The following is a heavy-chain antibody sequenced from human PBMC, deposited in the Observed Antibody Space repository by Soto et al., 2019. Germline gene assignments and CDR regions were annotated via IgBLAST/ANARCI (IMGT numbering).Heavy chain of an antibody. CDR3: ARNGIEYYDSSGWFDP. V-gene: IGHV1-69*13. Sequence: SVKVSCKASGYTFTSYGISWVRQAPGQGLEWMGGLIPIFGTANYAQKFQGKVTITADESTNTAYMELSSLTSEDTAIYYCARNGIEYYDSSGWFDPWGQGTQVTVSS. CDR1: GYTFTSYG. J-gene: IGHJ5*02. CDR2: LIPIFGTA. D-gene: IGHD3-22*01.